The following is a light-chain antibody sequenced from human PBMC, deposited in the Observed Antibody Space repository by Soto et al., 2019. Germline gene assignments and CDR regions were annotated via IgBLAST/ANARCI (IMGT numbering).Light chain of an antibody. Sequence: EIVLTQSPGTLSLSPGERATLSCRASQTIASRYLAWYQHQPGQAPRLLIYRTFARAPGIPDRFSGGGSGTDFTLTTSRLEREDFAVYYCQQYYSCPPSFGHGTRLDIK. CDR1: QTIASRY. CDR2: RTF. V-gene: IGKV3-20*01. CDR3: QQYYSCPPS. J-gene: IGKJ5*01.